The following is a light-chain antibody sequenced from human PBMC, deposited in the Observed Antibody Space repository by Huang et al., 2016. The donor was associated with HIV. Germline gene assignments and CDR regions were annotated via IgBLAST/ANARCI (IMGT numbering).Light chain of an antibody. CDR1: QSLLSTSNSQNY. Sequence: VLTQSPDSLAVSLGERATINCKSSQSLLSTSNSQNYLAWYQQKLGQPPKLLIYWASTQAPGVPARFSGSGSGPDFSLTSANLQAEDVAVYYCQQYYTIPRTFGPGTKVEIK. CDR3: QQYYTIPRT. V-gene: IGKV4-1*01. CDR2: WAS. J-gene: IGKJ3*01.